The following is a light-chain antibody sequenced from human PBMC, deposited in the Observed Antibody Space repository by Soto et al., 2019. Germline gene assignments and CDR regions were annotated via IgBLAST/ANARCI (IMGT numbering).Light chain of an antibody. V-gene: IGLV2-14*01. J-gene: IGLJ1*01. CDR1: SIDVGAYNY. Sequence: QSALTQPASVSGAPGQSITISCTGTSIDVGAYNYVSWYQQHPGKAPKLMIYEVSNRPSGVSNRFSGSKSGYTASLTISGLQAEDEADYYCSSYTTSSTYAFGTGTKVTVL. CDR2: EVS. CDR3: SSYTTSSTYA.